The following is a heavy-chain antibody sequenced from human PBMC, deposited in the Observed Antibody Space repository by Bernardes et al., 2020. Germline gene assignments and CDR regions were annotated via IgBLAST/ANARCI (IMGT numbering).Heavy chain of an antibody. CDR3: ARDGPGAAAGGG. J-gene: IGHJ4*02. V-gene: IGHV3-53*01. D-gene: IGHD6-13*01. Sequence: GGALGPSCSAPGFPLSNNYMIWFRQAPGEGLEGGSPIYSGGDTRYPDPVKGRFTISRDYSTNTLYLQMNSLRVDDTAIYYCARDGPGAAAGGGWGRGTLVTVSS. CDR1: GFPLSNNY. CDR2: IYSGGDT.